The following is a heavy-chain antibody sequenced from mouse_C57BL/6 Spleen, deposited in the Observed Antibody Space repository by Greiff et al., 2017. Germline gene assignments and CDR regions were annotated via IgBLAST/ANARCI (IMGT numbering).Heavy chain of an antibody. J-gene: IGHJ4*01. CDR2: IHPNSGST. CDR3: ARGDYDRVMDY. V-gene: IGHV1-64*01. CDR1: GYTFTSYW. Sequence: QVQLQQPGAELVKPGASVKLSCKASGYTFTSYWMHWVKQRPGQGLEWIGMIHPNSGSTNYNEKFKSKATLTVDKSSSTAYMQLSRLTSEDAAVYYCARGDYDRVMDYWGQGTSVTVSS. D-gene: IGHD2-4*01.